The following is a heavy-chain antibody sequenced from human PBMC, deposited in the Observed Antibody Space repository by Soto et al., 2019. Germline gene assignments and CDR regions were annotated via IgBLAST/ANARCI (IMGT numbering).Heavy chain of an antibody. D-gene: IGHD2-21*02. Sequence: QVQLVQSGAEVKKPGASVKVSCKASGDTFTSYDINWVRQATGQGLEWMGWMNPDSGNTGYAQKFQGRVTMTRNTSISTAHMELSSLRSEDTAVYYCVRLVRVVVTDFLGKGYSYGLDVWGQGTRVTVSS. CDR3: VRLVRVVVTDFLGKGYSYGLDV. V-gene: IGHV1-8*01. CDR1: GDTFTSYD. CDR2: MNPDSGNT. J-gene: IGHJ6*02.